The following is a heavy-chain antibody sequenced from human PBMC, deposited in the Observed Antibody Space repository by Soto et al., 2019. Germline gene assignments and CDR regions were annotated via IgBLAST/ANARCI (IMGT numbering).Heavy chain of an antibody. J-gene: IGHJ5*02. D-gene: IGHD6-19*01. Sequence: SGPTLVNPTQTLTLTCIFSGFSLRTSGVGVGWIRQPPGKALGWLGFIYWNDDKRYSPSLKSRLTITKDTSKNQVVLTMTNMDPVDTATYYCAKSGSSGWYGWFDPWGQGTLVTVSS. V-gene: IGHV2-5*01. CDR1: GFSLRTSGVG. CDR2: IYWNDDK. CDR3: AKSGSSGWYGWFDP.